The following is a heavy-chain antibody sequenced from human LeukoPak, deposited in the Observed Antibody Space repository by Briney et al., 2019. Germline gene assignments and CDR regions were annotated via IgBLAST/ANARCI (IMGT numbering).Heavy chain of an antibody. V-gene: IGHV1-46*01. CDR2: INPSGDST. CDR1: GYAFTSHY. CDR3: SSYRFDF. Sequence: ASVKVSCKESGYAFTSHYIHWVRQAPGQGLEWMGIINPSGDSTTYAQKFQGRVTMTRDTSTSTVYMELNSLRSEDTAVYFCSSYRFDFWGQGALVTVSS. J-gene: IGHJ4*02.